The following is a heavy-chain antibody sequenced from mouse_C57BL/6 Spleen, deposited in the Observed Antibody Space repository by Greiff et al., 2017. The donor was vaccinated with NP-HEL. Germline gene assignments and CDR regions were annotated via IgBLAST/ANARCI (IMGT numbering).Heavy chain of an antibody. CDR2: INYDGSST. Sequence: EVKLVESEGGLVQPGSSMKLSCTASGFTFSDYYMAWVRQVPEKGLEWVANINYDGSSTYYLDSLKSRFIISRDNAKNILYLQMSSLKSEDTATYYCARAGLRSAMDYWGQGTSVTVSS. D-gene: IGHD2-2*01. CDR3: ARAGLRSAMDY. J-gene: IGHJ4*01. V-gene: IGHV5-16*01. CDR1: GFTFSDYY.